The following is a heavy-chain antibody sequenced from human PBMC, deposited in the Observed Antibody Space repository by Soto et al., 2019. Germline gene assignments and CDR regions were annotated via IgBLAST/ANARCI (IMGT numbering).Heavy chain of an antibody. V-gene: IGHV3-30*18. Sequence: LRLSCAASGFTFSSYGMHWVRQAPGKGLEWVAVISYDGSNKYYSDSVKGRFTISRDNSKNTLYLQMNSLRAEDTVVYYWAKDLEWARLPLYGMDVWGQGTTVTVS. CDR2: ISYDGSNK. D-gene: IGHD2-15*01. CDR1: GFTFSSYG. CDR3: AKDLEWARLPLYGMDV. J-gene: IGHJ6*02.